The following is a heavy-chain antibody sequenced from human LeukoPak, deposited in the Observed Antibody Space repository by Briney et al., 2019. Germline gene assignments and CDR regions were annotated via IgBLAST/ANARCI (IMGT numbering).Heavy chain of an antibody. CDR2: IYYSGSA. D-gene: IGHD3-3*01. CDR3: ARAILTPSGYVWYFDL. Sequence: SETLSLTCTVSGGSISSGYYYWTWLRQHPGKGLEWIGYIYYSGSAYYNPSLKSRVTISVDRSKNQFSLKLSSVTAADTAVYYCARAILTPSGYVWYFDLWGRGTLVTVSS. V-gene: IGHV4-31*03. CDR1: GGSISSGYYY. J-gene: IGHJ2*01.